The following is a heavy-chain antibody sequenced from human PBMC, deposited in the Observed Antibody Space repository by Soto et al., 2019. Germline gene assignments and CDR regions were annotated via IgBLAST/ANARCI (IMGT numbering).Heavy chain of an antibody. D-gene: IGHD3-10*01. J-gene: IGHJ5*02. CDR2: IIPIFGTA. Sequence: QVQLVQSGAEVKKPGSSVKVSCKASGGTFSSYAISWVRQAPGQGLEWLGGIIPIFGTANYAQKFQGRVTITADEFTSTAYMELSSLRSEDTAVYYCARGHSLGSYTFNWFDPWGQGTLVTVSS. CDR1: GGTFSSYA. V-gene: IGHV1-69*01. CDR3: ARGHSLGSYTFNWFDP.